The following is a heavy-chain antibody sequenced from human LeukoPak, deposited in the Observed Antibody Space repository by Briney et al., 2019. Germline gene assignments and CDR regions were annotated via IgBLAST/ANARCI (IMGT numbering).Heavy chain of an antibody. D-gene: IGHD3-9*01. CDR2: IYYSGST. CDR1: GSSISSYY. V-gene: IGHV4-59*01. CDR3: AREYRTYYDILTTPRYGMDV. Sequence: SETLSLTCTVSGSSISSYYWSWIRQPPGKGLEWIGYIYYSGSTNYNPSLKSRVTISVDTSKNQFSLKLSSVTAADTAVYYCAREYRTYYDILTTPRYGMDVWGQGTTVTVSS. J-gene: IGHJ6*02.